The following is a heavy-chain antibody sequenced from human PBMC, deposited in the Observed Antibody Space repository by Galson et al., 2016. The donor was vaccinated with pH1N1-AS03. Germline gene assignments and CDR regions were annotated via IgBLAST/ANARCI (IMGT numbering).Heavy chain of an antibody. CDR2: VREDGSLA. V-gene: IGHV3-30*02. J-gene: IGHJ3*01. D-gene: IGHD2-8*02. CDR3: AKSEGWWAFYV. CDR1: GFTLGSYG. Sequence: SLRLSCAASGFTLGSYGMFWVRQAPGKGLEWVGYVREDGSLATHAGSVKGRFTISRDSSKNTVFLAMNSLRPEDTAIYYCAKSEGWWAFYVWGQGTMVTVSS.